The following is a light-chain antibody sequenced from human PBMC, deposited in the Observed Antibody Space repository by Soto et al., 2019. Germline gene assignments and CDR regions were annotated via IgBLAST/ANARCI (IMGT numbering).Light chain of an antibody. V-gene: IGKV1-9*01. CDR3: QQYNNWPLT. J-gene: IGKJ4*01. CDR2: AAS. CDR1: QVIGIY. Sequence: DIQMTQSPSTLSGSVGDRVTITCRASQVIGIYLAWYQQKPGKAPKLLISAASTLQSGVPSRFSGSGSGTEFTLTISSLQSEDFAVYYCQQYNNWPLTFGGGTKVDIK.